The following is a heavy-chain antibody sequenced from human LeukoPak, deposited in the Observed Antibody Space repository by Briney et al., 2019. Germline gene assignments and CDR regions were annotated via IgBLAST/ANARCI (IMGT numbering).Heavy chain of an antibody. V-gene: IGHV3-7*01. CDR1: GFTFSSYW. J-gene: IGHJ4*02. Sequence: PGGSLRLSCAASGFTFSSYWMSWVRQAPGKGLEWVANIKQDGSEKYYVDSVKGRFTISRDNAKNSLYLQMNSLRAEDTAVYYRARDLEYYGSGVYFDYWGQGTLVTVSS. CDR3: ARDLEYYGSGVYFDY. CDR2: IKQDGSEK. D-gene: IGHD3-10*01.